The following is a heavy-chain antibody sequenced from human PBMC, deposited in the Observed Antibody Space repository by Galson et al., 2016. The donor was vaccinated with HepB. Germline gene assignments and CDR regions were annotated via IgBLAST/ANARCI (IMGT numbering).Heavy chain of an antibody. CDR2: ISSFNAI. V-gene: IGHV3-69-1*02. CDR1: GFTFSDYY. J-gene: IGHJ6*01. D-gene: IGHD3-9*01. CDR3: ARPLVTGSCYSAFDV. Sequence: SLRLSCAASGFTFSDYYLSWVRQAPGLGLEWISSISSFNAIYYGDSVKGRFTISRDNAENSLVLHMNSLRPEDTDVYYCARPLVTGSCYSAFDVWGEGTAVIVSS.